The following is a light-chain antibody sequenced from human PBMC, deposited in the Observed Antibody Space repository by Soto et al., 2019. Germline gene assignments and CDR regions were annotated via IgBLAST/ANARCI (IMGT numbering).Light chain of an antibody. Sequence: DIQMTQSPSCLAASVGDGVTITCRAMQSISSWLAWYQQKPGKAPKLLIYDASSLESGVPSRFSGSGSGTEFTLTISSMQPDDIATYYCKQYEIFQIPLGKGQRLELK. V-gene: IGKV1-5*01. J-gene: IGKJ5*01. CDR3: KQYEIFQIP. CDR2: DAS. CDR1: QSISSW.